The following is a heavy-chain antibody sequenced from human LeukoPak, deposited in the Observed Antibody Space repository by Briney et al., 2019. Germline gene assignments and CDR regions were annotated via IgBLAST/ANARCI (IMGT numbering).Heavy chain of an antibody. CDR1: GGTFSSYA. V-gene: IGHV1-69*04. CDR2: IIPIFGIA. Sequence: GASVKVSCKASGGTFSSYAISWVRQAPGQGLEWMGRIIPIFGIANYAQKLQGRVTITADKSTSTAYMELSSLRSEDTAVYYCARASYYYDSSGYYLDYWGQGTLVTVSS. D-gene: IGHD3-22*01. J-gene: IGHJ4*02. CDR3: ARASYYYDSSGYYLDY.